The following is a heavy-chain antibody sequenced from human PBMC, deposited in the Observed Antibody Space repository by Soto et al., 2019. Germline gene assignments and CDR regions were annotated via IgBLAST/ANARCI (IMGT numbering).Heavy chain of an antibody. D-gene: IGHD2-2*01. Sequence: XGFLRLSCAASSFRFSNYVMSWVRQAPEKGLEWVSGLSTSGANTYYADSVTGRFTISRDNSKNMLYLQMNSLRADDTAVYYCAKEYRTTTNCSNYYYYYGMDVWGQGTTVTVPS. V-gene: IGHV3-23*01. CDR2: LSTSGANT. CDR3: AKEYRTTTNCSNYYYYYGMDV. CDR1: SFRFSNYV. J-gene: IGHJ6*02.